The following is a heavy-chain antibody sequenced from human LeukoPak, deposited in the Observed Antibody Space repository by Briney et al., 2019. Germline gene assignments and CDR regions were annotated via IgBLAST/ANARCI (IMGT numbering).Heavy chain of an antibody. V-gene: IGHV1-18*01. CDR2: ISAYNGNT. CDR3: AREDYDSSGPPSGP. J-gene: IGHJ5*02. D-gene: IGHD3-22*01. CDR1: GYTFTSYG. Sequence: ASVKVSCKASGYTFTSYGISWVRQAPGQGLEWMGWISAYNGNTNYAQKLQGRVTMTTDTSTSTAYMELSSLRSEDTAVYYCAREDYDSSGPPSGPWGQGTLVTVSS.